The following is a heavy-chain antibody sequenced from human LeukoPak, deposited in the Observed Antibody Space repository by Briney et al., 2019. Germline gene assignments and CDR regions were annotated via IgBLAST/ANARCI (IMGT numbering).Heavy chain of an antibody. J-gene: IGHJ2*01. CDR1: GGSISSYY. CDR2: IYYSGST. D-gene: IGHD6-19*01. CDR3: AREQWLVHGYFDL. V-gene: IGHV4-59*01. Sequence: SETLSLTCTVSGGSISSYYWSWIRQPPGKGLEWIGYIYYSGSTNYNPSLKSRVTIPVDTSKNQFSLKLSSVTAADTAVYYCAREQWLVHGYFDLWGRGTLVTVSS.